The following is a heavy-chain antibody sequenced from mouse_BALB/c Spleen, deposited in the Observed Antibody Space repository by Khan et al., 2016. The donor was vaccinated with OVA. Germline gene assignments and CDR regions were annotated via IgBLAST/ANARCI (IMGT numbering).Heavy chain of an antibody. D-gene: IGHD1-3*01. V-gene: IGHV1-7*01. CDR3: ARGGLQWDVDY. J-gene: IGHJ2*01. Sequence: QVQLKQSGAELVKPGASVKMSCTASGYTFINYWILWIKQRPGQGLEWIGYINPSTGYTEYNPNFKDKATFTADISSSTAYMQLSSLTSEDSAVYYCARGGLQWDVDYWGQGTTLTVSS. CDR1: GYTFINYW. CDR2: INPSTGYT.